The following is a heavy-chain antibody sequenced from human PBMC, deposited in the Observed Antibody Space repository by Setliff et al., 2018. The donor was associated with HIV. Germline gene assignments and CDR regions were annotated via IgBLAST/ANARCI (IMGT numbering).Heavy chain of an antibody. V-gene: IGHV3-48*01. J-gene: IGHJ3*02. Sequence: GGSLRLSCAASGFTFSDFNMHWVRQTPGKGLEWLSHIDNGSPTMYYADSVKGRFTIPRDNSKNTLYLQMNSLRAEDTAVYYCARENPQWLVKNNYDAFDIWGQGTMVTVSS. CDR3: ARENPQWLVKNNYDAFDI. D-gene: IGHD6-19*01. CDR1: GFTFSDFN. CDR2: IDNGSPTM.